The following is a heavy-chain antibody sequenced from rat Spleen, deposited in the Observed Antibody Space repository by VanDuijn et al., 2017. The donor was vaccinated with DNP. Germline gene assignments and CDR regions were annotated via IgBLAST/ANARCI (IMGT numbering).Heavy chain of an antibody. V-gene: IGHV5-7*01. J-gene: IGHJ3*01. CDR2: ISTNGGGT. CDR3: ARHKNYGWFPY. Sequence: EVQLVESGGGLVQPGRSLKLSCAASGFTFSDYYMAWVRQAPTKGLEWFATISTNGGGTYYRDSVQGRFTVSRDNAKSTLYLQMDSLRSEDTATYYCARHKNYGWFPYWGQGTLVTVSS. D-gene: IGHD1-11*01. CDR1: GFTFSDYY.